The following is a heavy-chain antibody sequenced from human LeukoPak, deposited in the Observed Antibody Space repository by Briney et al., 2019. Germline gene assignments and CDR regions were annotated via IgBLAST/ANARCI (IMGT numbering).Heavy chain of an antibody. CDR3: ARDSFYSSSL. CDR1: GFTFSDYY. CDR2: ISSDSSTI. J-gene: IGHJ4*02. Sequence: GGSLRLSCAASGFTFSDYYMSWLRQAPGKGLEWVSYISSDSSTIYYADSVKGRFTISRDNAKKSLYLQMNSLRTEDTAVYYCARDSFYSSSLWGQGTLVTVSS. D-gene: IGHD6-6*01. V-gene: IGHV3-11*04.